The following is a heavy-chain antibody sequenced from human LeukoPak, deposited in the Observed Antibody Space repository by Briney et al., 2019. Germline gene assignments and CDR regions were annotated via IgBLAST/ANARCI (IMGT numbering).Heavy chain of an antibody. Sequence: SETLSLTCTVSGGSIRNYYGGWIRQHPGKGLEWVGYIYYSGSTSYNPSLKSRVTISVDTSKNQFSLKLSSVTAADTAVYYCARHFAGPGTYTPYFGMDVWGQGATVTVSS. CDR3: ARHFAGPGTYTPYFGMDV. D-gene: IGHD3-3*01. V-gene: IGHV4-59*08. J-gene: IGHJ6*02. CDR2: IYYSGST. CDR1: GGSIRNYY.